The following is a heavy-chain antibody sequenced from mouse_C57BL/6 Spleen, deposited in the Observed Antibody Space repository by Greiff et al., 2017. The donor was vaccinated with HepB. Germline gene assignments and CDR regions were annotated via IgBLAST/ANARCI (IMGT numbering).Heavy chain of an antibody. CDR1: GYTFTGYW. J-gene: IGHJ2*01. D-gene: IGHD1-1*01. V-gene: IGHV1-9*01. CDR2: ILPGSGST. CDR3: ARGGPITTVVATRYFDY. Sequence: QVQLQESGAELMKPGASVKLSCKATGYTFTGYWIEWVKQRPGHGLEWIGEILPGSGSTNYNEKFKGKATFTADTSSNTAYMQLSSLTTEDSAIYYGARGGPITTVVATRYFDYWGQGTTLTVSS.